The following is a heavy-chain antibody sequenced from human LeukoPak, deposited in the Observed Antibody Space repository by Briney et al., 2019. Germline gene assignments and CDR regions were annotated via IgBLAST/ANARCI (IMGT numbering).Heavy chain of an antibody. V-gene: IGHV3-23*01. D-gene: IGHD3-10*01. CDR1: GFSFSCYD. CDR2: ISDGGSRT. J-gene: IGHJ4*02. CDR3: AKVQLGIGVDY. Sequence: GGSLGLSCAASGFSFSCYDVSWVRQAPGRGLEWVSGISDGGSRTDYADFVKGRFTISRDDSKNTLYLQMNSLRAEDTAVYYCAKVQLGIGVDYWGQGTLVTVSS.